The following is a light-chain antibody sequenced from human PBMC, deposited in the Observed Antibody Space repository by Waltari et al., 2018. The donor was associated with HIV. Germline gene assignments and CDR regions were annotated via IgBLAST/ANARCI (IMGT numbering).Light chain of an antibody. CDR3: AAWDDSLSGRV. Sequence: QSVLTQPPSASGTPGQRVPISCSGSSPTTGSNYVYLYQQLPGTAPKLLIYRNNQRPSGVPDRFSGSKSGTSASLAISGLRSEDEADYYCAAWDDSLSGRVFGGGTKLTVL. CDR1: SPTTGSNY. J-gene: IGLJ3*02. CDR2: RNN. V-gene: IGLV1-47*01.